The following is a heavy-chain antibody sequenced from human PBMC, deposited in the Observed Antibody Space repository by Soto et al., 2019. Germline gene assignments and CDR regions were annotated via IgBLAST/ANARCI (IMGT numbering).Heavy chain of an antibody. Sequence: GGSLRLSCAASGFTFISYSMAWVRQAPGKGLEWVSYIDTSSRTKFYADSVKGRFTISRDNAKNSLFLQMNSLSDEDTAVYYCARDRYYDSSGYYTDAFDIWGQGTMVTVSS. CDR1: GFTFISYS. CDR2: IDTSSRTK. CDR3: ARDRYYDSSGYYTDAFDI. J-gene: IGHJ3*02. V-gene: IGHV3-48*02. D-gene: IGHD3-22*01.